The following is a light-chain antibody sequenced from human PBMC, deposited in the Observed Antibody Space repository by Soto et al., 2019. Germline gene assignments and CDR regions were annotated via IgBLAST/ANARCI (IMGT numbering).Light chain of an antibody. CDR1: SSEVGNFNF. Sequence: QSALTQPASVSGSPGQSITISCTGTSSEVGNFNFVSWHQQHPGKAPKLIIYEVTKRPSGVSNRFSGSKSGNTASLTISGLQAEDEADYYCCSYAGSSTFLFGGGTKLTVL. J-gene: IGLJ2*01. CDR2: EVT. V-gene: IGLV2-23*02. CDR3: CSYAGSSTFL.